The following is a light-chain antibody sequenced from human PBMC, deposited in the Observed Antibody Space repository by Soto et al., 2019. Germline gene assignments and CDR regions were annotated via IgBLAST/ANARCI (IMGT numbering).Light chain of an antibody. CDR2: EVT. CDR1: SSDVGYYNY. V-gene: IGLV2-14*01. CDR3: SSYTTNNTYV. Sequence: QSVLTQPASMSGSPGQSITISCTGTSSDVGYYNYVSWYQHHPGKAPKLMIYEVTYRPSGVSNRFSGSKSGNTASLTISGLQPEDEADYYCSSYTTNNTYVFGTGTKVTVL. J-gene: IGLJ1*01.